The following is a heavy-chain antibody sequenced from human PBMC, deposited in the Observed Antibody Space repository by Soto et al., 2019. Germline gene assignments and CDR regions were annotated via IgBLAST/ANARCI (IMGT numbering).Heavy chain of an antibody. CDR1: GGSISSDY. Sequence: SETLSLTCTVSGGSISSDYWTWIRQPPGERLEWIGYIYYNGNTNYNSSLKSRVTISIDTSKNQFSLKLNSVTAADTAVYFCARLAYSSGFTLAYWGQAPLITVSS. CDR2: IYYNGNT. V-gene: IGHV4-59*01. CDR3: ARLAYSSGFTLAY. D-gene: IGHD5-18*01. J-gene: IGHJ4*02.